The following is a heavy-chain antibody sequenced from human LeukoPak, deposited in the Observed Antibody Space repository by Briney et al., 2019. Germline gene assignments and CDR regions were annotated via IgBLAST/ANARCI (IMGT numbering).Heavy chain of an antibody. J-gene: IGHJ4*02. D-gene: IGHD3-16*01. CDR3: ATGQWYGSYAFDY. CDR2: FDPEDGET. CDR1: GYTLTELS. Sequence: ASVKVSCKVSGYTLTELSMHWVRQAPGKGFEWMGGFDPEDGETIYAQKFQGRVTMTEDTSTDTAYMELSSLRSEDTAVYYCATGQWYGSYAFDYWGQGTLVTVSS. V-gene: IGHV1-24*01.